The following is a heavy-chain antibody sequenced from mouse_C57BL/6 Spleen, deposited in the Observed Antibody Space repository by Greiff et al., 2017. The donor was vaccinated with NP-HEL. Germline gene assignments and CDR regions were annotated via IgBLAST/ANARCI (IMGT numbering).Heavy chain of an antibody. Sequence: QVQLKQPGAELVRPGSSVKLSCKASGYTFTSYWMHWVKQRPIQGLEWIGNIDPSDSETPYNQKFKDKATLTVDKSSSTAYMQLSSLTSEDSAVYYCARSGGSDVWGTGTTVTVSS. J-gene: IGHJ1*03. CDR3: ARSGGSDV. V-gene: IGHV1-52*01. CDR1: GYTFTSYW. CDR2: IDPSDSET. D-gene: IGHD3-2*02.